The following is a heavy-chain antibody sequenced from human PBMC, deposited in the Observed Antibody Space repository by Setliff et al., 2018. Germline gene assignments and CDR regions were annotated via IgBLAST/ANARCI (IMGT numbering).Heavy chain of an antibody. CDR3: AREGIRGYFYYYMDV. CDR1: GFPFNIYW. CDR2: IKQDGSET. J-gene: IGHJ6*03. Sequence: GGSLRLSCAACGFPFNIYWMSWVRQAPGKGLEWVANIKQDGSETYYADSVQGRFTISRDKNSLYLQMHSLRAEDTAVYYCAREGIRGYFYYYMDVWGKGTTVTVSS. V-gene: IGHV3-7*03.